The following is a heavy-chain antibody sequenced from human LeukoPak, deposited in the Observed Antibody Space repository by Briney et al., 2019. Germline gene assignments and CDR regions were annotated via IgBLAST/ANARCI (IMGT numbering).Heavy chain of an antibody. J-gene: IGHJ4*02. Sequence: SETLSLTCAVYGGSFSGYYWSWIRQPPGKGLEWIGEINHSGGTNYNPSLKSRVTISVDTSKNQFSLKLSSVTAADTAVYYCARGQYYYGSGSTAWGQGTLVTVSS. CDR2: INHSGGT. V-gene: IGHV4-34*01. CDR1: GGSFSGYY. D-gene: IGHD3-10*01. CDR3: ARGQYYYGSGSTA.